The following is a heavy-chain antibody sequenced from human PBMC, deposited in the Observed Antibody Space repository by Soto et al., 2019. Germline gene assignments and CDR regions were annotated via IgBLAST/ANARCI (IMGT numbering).Heavy chain of an antibody. CDR3: ARDSGKGAYFDY. J-gene: IGHJ4*01. CDR1: GFTFSDHY. V-gene: IGHV3-72*01. D-gene: IGHD1-26*01. Sequence: EVQLVESGGGLVQPGGSQRLSCAASGFTFSDHYMDWVRQAPGKGLEWVGRIRNKANSYTTDYAASVKGRFTKSRDDSKDSLYLQMNSLKTEDTAIYYCARDSGKGAYFDYWGHGTLATVSS. CDR2: IRNKANSYTT.